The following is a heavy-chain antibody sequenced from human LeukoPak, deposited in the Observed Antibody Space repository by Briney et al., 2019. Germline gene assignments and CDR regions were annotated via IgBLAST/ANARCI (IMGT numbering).Heavy chain of an antibody. CDR2: TYYRSKWYN. CDR3: ARVTLRLGEFDP. D-gene: IGHD3-22*01. V-gene: IGHV6-1*01. CDR1: GDSVSSNSAA. Sequence: PSQTLSLTCAISGDSVSSNSAAWNWIRLSPSRGLEWLERTYYRSKWYNDYAVSVKSRITINPDTSKNQFSLQLNSVTPEDTAVYYCARVTLRLGEFDPWGQGTLVTVSS. J-gene: IGHJ5*02.